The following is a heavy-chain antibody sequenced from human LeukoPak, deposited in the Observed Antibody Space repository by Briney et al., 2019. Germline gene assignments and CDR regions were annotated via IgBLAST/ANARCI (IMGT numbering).Heavy chain of an antibody. CDR3: AREILPVHCDGGSCYSFDN. CDR2: IIPIFGTA. Sequence: ASVKVSCKASGGTFSSYAISWVRQAPGQGLEWMGGIIPIFGTANYAQKFQGRVTITADKSTSTAYMELNSLGSEDTAVYYCAREILPVHCDGGSCYSFDNWGQGTLVTVSS. D-gene: IGHD2-15*01. V-gene: IGHV1-69*06. J-gene: IGHJ4*02. CDR1: GGTFSSYA.